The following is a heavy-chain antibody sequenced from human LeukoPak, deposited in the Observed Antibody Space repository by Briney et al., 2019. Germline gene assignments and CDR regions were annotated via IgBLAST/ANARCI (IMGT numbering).Heavy chain of an antibody. CDR2: IYHSGST. Sequence: PSETLSFTCTVSRYDINGIYYWGWIRQPPGKGLEWIGSIYHSGSTYYNASLKSRVTISMDTSRNKFSLNLNSVTAADTAVYYCARAGGYYGSGSFLDYWGQGLLVTVSS. CDR1: RYDINGIYY. J-gene: IGHJ4*02. CDR3: ARAGGYYGSGSFLDY. D-gene: IGHD3-10*01. V-gene: IGHV4-38-2*02.